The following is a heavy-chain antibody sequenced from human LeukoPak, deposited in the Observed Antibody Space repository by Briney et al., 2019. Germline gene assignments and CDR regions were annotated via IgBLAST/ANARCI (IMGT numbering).Heavy chain of an antibody. CDR1: GGSFSGYY. J-gene: IGHJ3*02. CDR3: AGMRTTVIGAFDI. D-gene: IGHD4-17*01. V-gene: IGHV4-34*01. Sequence: SETLSLTCAVYGGSFSGYYWSWIRQPPGKGLEWIGEINHSGSTNYNPSLKSRVTISVDTSKNQFSLKLSSVTAADTAVYYCAGMRTTVIGAFDIWGQGTMVTVSS. CDR2: INHSGST.